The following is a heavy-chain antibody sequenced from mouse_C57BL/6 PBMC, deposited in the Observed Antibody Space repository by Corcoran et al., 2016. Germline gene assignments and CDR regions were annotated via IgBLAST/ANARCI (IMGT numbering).Heavy chain of an antibody. V-gene: IGHV1-80*01. CDR1: GYAFSSYW. J-gene: IGHJ4*01. D-gene: IGHD2-4*01. Sequence: QVQLQQSGAELVKPGASVKISCKASGYAFSSYWMNWVKQRPGKGLEWIGQIYPGDGDTNYNGKFKGKATLTADKSSSTAYMQLSSLTSEDSAVYCCARLGLRREYYAMDYWGQGTSVTVSS. CDR2: IYPGDGDT. CDR3: ARLGLRREYYAMDY.